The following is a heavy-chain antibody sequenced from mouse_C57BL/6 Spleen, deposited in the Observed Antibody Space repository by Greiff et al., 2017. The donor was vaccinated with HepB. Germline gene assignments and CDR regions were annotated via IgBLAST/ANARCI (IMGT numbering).Heavy chain of an antibody. CDR3: ARERGPHRGYYFDY. Sequence: EVHLVESGPGLVKPSQSLSLTCSVTGYSITSGYYWNWIRQFPGNKLEWMGYISYDGSNNYNPSLKNRISITRDTSKNQFFLKLNSVTTEDTATYYCARERGPHRGYYFDYWGQGTTLTVSS. J-gene: IGHJ2*01. V-gene: IGHV3-6*01. CDR2: ISYDGSN. CDR1: GYSITSGYY.